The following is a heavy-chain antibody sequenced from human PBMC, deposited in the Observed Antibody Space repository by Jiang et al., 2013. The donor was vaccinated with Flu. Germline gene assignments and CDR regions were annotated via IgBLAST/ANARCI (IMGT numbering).Heavy chain of an antibody. CDR3: ARDTADGLLWFGELDY. Sequence: ASGFTFSSYSMNWVRQAPGKGLEWVSSISSSSSYIYYADSVKGRFTISRDNAKNSLYLQMNSLRAEDTAVYYCARDTADGLLWFGELDYWGQGTLVTVSS. J-gene: IGHJ4*02. D-gene: IGHD3-10*01. CDR1: GFTFSSYS. V-gene: IGHV3-21*01. CDR2: ISSSSSYI.